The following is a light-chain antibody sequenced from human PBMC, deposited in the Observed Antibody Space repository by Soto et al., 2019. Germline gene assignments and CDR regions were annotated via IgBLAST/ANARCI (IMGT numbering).Light chain of an antibody. J-gene: IGKJ1*01. CDR2: DAS. V-gene: IGKV1-5*01. Sequence: DLQMTQTPSTLSASVGDTVTITCRASQSISSWLAWYQQKPGKXPKXXIYDASSLESGVPSRFSGSGSGTEFTLTISSLQPDDFETYYCQQYNSYSGTFGQGTKVDI. CDR3: QQYNSYSGT. CDR1: QSISSW.